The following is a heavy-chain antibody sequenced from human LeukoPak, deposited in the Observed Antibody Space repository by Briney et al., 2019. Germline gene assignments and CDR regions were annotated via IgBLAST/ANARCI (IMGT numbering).Heavy chain of an antibody. V-gene: IGHV3-23*01. Sequence: QPGGSLRLSCAASGFTFSSYAMSWVRQAPGKGLEWVSGLSYSGGSTYYADSVKGRFTISRDNSKNTLYLQMNSLRAEDTAVYYCAKWRSGYPNYYFDYWGQGTLVTVSS. CDR2: LSYSGGST. CDR1: GFTFSSYA. J-gene: IGHJ4*02. CDR3: AKWRSGYPNYYFDY. D-gene: IGHD3-22*01.